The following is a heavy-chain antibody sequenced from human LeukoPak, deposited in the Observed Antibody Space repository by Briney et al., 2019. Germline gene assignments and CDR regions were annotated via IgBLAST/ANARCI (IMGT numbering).Heavy chain of an antibody. CDR1: GLSFSSYS. J-gene: IGHJ6*02. D-gene: IGHD6-13*01. V-gene: IGHV3-48*01. Sequence: GGSLRLSCGASGLSFSSYSMNWVRQAPGKGLEWVSYISSTRSTIYYADSVKGRFTISRDNAKNSLYLQMDSLRAEDTAVYYCARGTPKWDSSPSYGLDVWGQGTTVTVSS. CDR2: ISSTRSTI. CDR3: ARGTPKWDSSPSYGLDV.